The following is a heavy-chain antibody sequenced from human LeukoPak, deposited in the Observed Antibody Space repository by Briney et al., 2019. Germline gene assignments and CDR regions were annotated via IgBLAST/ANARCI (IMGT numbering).Heavy chain of an antibody. D-gene: IGHD2-15*01. V-gene: IGHV1-8*03. CDR2: MNPNSGNT. J-gene: IGHJ5*02. Sequence: ASVKVSCKASGYTFTGYYMHWVRQAPGQGLEWMGWMNPNSGNTGYAQKFQGRVTITRNTSISTAYMELSSLRSDDTAVYYCATCLPSGGSCYHNWFDPWGQGTLVTVSS. CDR1: GYTFTGYY. CDR3: ATCLPSGGSCYHNWFDP.